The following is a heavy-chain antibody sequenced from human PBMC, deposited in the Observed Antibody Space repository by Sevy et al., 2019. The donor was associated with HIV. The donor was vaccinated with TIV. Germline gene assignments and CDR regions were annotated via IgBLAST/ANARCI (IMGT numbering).Heavy chain of an antibody. D-gene: IGHD1-26*01. J-gene: IGHJ4*02. Sequence: GGSLRLSCGASGFIFSNAWMSWVRQAPGNGLEWVGRIKSKADGGTPDYAAPVKGTFTISRDDSINTLYLQMNSLRTDDTAVYYCGYSEYGYYYDYSGQGTLVTVSS. CDR3: GYSEYGYYYDY. CDR1: GFIFSNAW. CDR2: IKSKADGGTP. V-gene: IGHV3-15*01.